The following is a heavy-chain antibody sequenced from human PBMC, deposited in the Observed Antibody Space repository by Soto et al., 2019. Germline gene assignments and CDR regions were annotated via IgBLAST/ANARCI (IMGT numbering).Heavy chain of an antibody. CDR2: ISYDGSNK. V-gene: IGHV3-30*18. CDR1: GFTFSSYD. CDR3: AKDRYSGIYFRYYFDS. Sequence: VQLVESGGGVVQPGRSLRLSCAASGFTFSSYDMYWVRQAPGKGLEWVALISYDGSNKYYADSVQGRFTISRDNSKNTLYLQMNSLRAEDTAVYYCAKDRYSGIYFRYYFDSWGQGTLVTVSS. D-gene: IGHD1-26*01. J-gene: IGHJ4*02.